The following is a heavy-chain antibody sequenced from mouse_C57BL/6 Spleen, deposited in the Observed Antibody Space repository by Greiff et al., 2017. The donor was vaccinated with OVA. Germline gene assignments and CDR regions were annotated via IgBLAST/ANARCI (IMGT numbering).Heavy chain of an antibody. D-gene: IGHD1-1*01. V-gene: IGHV10-3*01. CDR1: GFTFNTYA. CDR2: IRSKSSNYAT. J-gene: IGHJ1*03. CDR3: VRDLDCYGSSYGYFDV. Sequence: EVQLVESGGGLVQPKGSLKLSCAASGFTFNTYAMHWVRQAPGKGLEWVARIRSKSSNYATYYADSVKDRFTISSDDSQSMLYLQMNNLKTEDTAMYYWVRDLDCYGSSYGYFDVWGTGTTVTVSS.